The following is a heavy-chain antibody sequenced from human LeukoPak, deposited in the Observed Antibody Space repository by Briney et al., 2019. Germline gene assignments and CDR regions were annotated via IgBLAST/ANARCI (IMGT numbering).Heavy chain of an antibody. CDR3: TATYYDFWSGEFDY. V-gene: IGHV3-15*01. D-gene: IGHD3-3*01. CDR1: GFTFSNAW. J-gene: IGHJ4*02. Sequence: GGSLRLSCAASGFTFSNAWMSWVRQAPGKGLEWVGRIKSKTDGGTTDYAAPVKGRFTISRDDSKNTLYLQVNSLKTEDTAVYYCTATYYDFWSGEFDYWGQGTLVTVSS. CDR2: IKSKTDGGTT.